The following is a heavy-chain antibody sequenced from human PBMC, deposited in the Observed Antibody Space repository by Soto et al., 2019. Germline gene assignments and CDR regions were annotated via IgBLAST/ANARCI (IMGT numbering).Heavy chain of an antibody. J-gene: IGHJ4*02. V-gene: IGHV3-23*01. CDR2: ISGSGGST. CDR1: GFTFSSYA. Sequence: GGSLRLSCAASGFTFSSYAMSWVRQAPGKGLEWVSAISGSGGSTYYADSVKGRLTISRDNSKKTLYLQMNSLRAEDTAVYYCAKDRRRAGATVVDYWGQGTLVTVSS. CDR3: AKDRRRAGATVVDY. D-gene: IGHD1-26*01.